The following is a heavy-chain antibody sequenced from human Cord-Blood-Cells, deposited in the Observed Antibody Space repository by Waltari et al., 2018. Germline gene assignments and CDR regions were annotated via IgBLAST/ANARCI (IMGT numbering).Heavy chain of an antibody. J-gene: IGHJ6*02. CDR3: ARDPRRGSGAYYYYGMDV. V-gene: IGHV1-69*12. CDR2: IIPIFGTA. D-gene: IGHD3-10*01. CDR1: GGTFSSYA. Sequence: QVQLVQSGAEVKKPGSSVKVSCKASGGTFSSYAIRWVRKAPGPGLEWMGGIIPIFGTANYAQKFQGRVTITADESTSTAYMELSSLRSEDTAVYYCARDPRRGSGAYYYYGMDVWGQGTTVTVSS.